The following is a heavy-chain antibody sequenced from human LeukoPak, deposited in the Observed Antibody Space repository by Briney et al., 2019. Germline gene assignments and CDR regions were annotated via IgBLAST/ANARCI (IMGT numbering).Heavy chain of an antibody. CDR2: ISGVST. CDR3: ARHLSGITGYTYGRGIDY. CDR1: GFTVSSNE. J-gene: IGHJ4*02. D-gene: IGHD5-18*01. Sequence: GGSLRLSCAASGFTVSSNEMSWVRQAPGKGLEWVASISGVSTYYADSRKGRFTISRDNAKKSLYLQMNSLRAEDTAVYYCARHLSGITGYTYGRGIDYWGQGTPVTVSS. V-gene: IGHV3-38-3*01.